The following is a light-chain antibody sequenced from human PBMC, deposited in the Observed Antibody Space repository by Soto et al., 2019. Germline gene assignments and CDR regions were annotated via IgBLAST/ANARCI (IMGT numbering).Light chain of an antibody. Sequence: EIVMTQSPATLSASPGERATLSCRASQSVSSKLAWYQQKPGQAPRLLIHGASTRATGIPGRFSGSGSVTEFTLAISSLQSEDFAIYYCQQYNYWPPTFGQGTKVDSK. CDR1: QSVSSK. CDR2: GAS. J-gene: IGKJ1*01. CDR3: QQYNYWPPT. V-gene: IGKV3-15*01.